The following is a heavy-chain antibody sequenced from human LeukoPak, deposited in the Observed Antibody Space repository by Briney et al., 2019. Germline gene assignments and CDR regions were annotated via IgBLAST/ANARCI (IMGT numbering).Heavy chain of an antibody. J-gene: IGHJ4*02. D-gene: IGHD3-22*01. CDR3: ARSYYYDSSGYYGY. Sequence: GGSLRLSCAASGFTFSNYWMHWVRQAPGKGLVWVSRINSDGINTSYADSVKGRFTISRDNGKNSLYLQMNSLRAEDTAVYYCARSYYYDSSGYYGYWGQGTLVTVSS. CDR2: INSDGINT. CDR1: GFTFSNYW. V-gene: IGHV3-74*01.